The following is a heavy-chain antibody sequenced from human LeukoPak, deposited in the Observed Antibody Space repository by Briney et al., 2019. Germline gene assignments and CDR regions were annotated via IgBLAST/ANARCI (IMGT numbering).Heavy chain of an antibody. CDR1: GFTFSSYW. J-gene: IGHJ6*02. D-gene: IGHD3-16*01. V-gene: IGHV3-7*03. CDR2: INHNGNVN. Sequence: GGYLRLSCAASGFTFSSYWMNWARQAPGKGLEWVASINHNGNVNYYVDSVKGRFTISRDNAKNSLYLQMSNLRAEDTAVYFCARGGGLDVWGQGATVTVSS. CDR3: ARGGGLDV.